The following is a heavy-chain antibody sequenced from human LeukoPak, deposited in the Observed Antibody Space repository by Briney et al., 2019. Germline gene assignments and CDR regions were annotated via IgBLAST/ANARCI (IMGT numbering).Heavy chain of an antibody. D-gene: IGHD5-24*01. J-gene: IGHJ3*02. CDR2: INHSGST. CDR1: GGSFSGDY. Sequence: PSETLSLTCAVDGGSFSGDYRNWIRQPPGKGLARIGEINHSGSTNYNPSLKSRVTISVDTSKNQFSLKLSSVTAADTAVYYCARVSGAGMATMGCCAFDIWGQGTMVTVSS. V-gene: IGHV4-34*01. CDR3: ARVSGAGMATMGCCAFDI.